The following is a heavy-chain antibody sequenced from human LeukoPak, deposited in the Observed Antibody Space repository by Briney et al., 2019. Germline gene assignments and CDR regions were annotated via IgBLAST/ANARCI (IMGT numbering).Heavy chain of an antibody. CDR2: ISGSGGST. CDR1: GFTFSSYA. D-gene: IGHD4-17*01. J-gene: IGHJ3*01. V-gene: IGHV3-23*01. CDR3: AKETSDYGDYVNAFDV. Sequence: GGSLRLSCAASGFTFSSYAMTWVRQAPGEGLEWVSAISGSGGSTYYADSVKGRFTISRDNSKNTLFLQMNSLRAEDTAVYYCAKETSDYGDYVNAFDVWGQGTMVTVSS.